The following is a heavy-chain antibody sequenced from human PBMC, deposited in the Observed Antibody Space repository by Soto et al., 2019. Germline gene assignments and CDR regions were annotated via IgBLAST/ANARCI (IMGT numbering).Heavy chain of an antibody. V-gene: IGHV3-33*01. D-gene: IGHD1-26*01. CDR3: ARESSGSYYFDY. Sequence: LRLSCAASGFTFSSYGMHWVRQAPGKGLEWVAVIWYDGSNKYYADSVKGRFTISRDNSKNTLYLQMNSLRAEDTAVYYCARESSGSYYFDYWGQGTLVTVSS. CDR1: GFTFSSYG. J-gene: IGHJ4*02. CDR2: IWYDGSNK.